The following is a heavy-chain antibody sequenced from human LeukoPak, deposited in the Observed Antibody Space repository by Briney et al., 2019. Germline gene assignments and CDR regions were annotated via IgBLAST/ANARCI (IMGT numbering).Heavy chain of an antibody. J-gene: IGHJ4*02. CDR1: GGFISSFY. Sequence: SETLSLTCTVSGGFISSFYCSWIRQPPGKGLEWIGYIYYSGITNYNPSLKSRVTISSDTSKNQFSLRLSSVTAVDTAVYYCARGTVDTVIDNWGQGTLVTVSS. CDR2: IYYSGIT. V-gene: IGHV4-59*08. D-gene: IGHD5-18*01. CDR3: ARGTVDTVIDN.